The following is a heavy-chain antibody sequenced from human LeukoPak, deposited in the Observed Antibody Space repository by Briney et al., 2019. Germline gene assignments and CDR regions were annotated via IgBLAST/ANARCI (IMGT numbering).Heavy chain of an antibody. CDR3: ARDPTSTYCYGSGSTPSYFDY. D-gene: IGHD3-10*01. CDR1: VGTVTSYA. V-gene: IGHV1-69*13. Sequence: SEKVSCKASVGTVTSYAICWVRQAPGQGLEWVWGVITIFGAANYAQKFQGRVTTTSDESPRTAYMEMSSLRSAATAVFYCARDPTSTYCYGSGSTPSYFDYWGQGTLVTVSS. J-gene: IGHJ4*02. CDR2: VITIFGAA.